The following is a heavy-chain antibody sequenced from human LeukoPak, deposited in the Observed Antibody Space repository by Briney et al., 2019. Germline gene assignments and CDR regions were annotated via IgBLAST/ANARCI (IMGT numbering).Heavy chain of an antibody. D-gene: IGHD3-9*01. Sequence: GASVKVSCKASGYTFTSYYMHWLRQAPGQGLEWMGIINPSGGSTSYAQKFQGRVTMTRDTSTSTVYMELSSLRSEDTAVYYCARVILTGYYVGAFDIWGQGTMVTVSS. CDR2: INPSGGST. CDR3: ARVILTGYYVGAFDI. J-gene: IGHJ3*02. CDR1: GYTFTSYY. V-gene: IGHV1-46*01.